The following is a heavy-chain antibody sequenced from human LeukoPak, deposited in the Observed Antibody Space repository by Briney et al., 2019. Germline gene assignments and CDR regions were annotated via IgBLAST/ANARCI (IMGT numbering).Heavy chain of an antibody. CDR3: ARDWLAARRVFPNWFDP. J-gene: IGHJ5*02. Sequence: GAAVKVSCKASGYTFTSYVISWVRQAPGQGLEWMGWISAYNCNKNYAQKLQGRVTITTDTSTHTAYIALRSLRYHDTAGYYRARDWLAARRVFPNWFDPWGQGTLVTVSS. CDR2: ISAYNCNK. CDR1: GYTFTSYV. V-gene: IGHV1-18*01. D-gene: IGHD6-6*01.